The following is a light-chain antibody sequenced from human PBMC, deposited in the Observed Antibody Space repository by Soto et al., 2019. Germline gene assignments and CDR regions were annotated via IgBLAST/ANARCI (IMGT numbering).Light chain of an antibody. CDR2: DAS. CDR1: HSVTTH. CDR3: QQRSDSIT. J-gene: IGKJ5*01. Sequence: EIVFTQSPDTLSLSPGERATLSFWASHSVTTHLAWFQQRPGQTPRLLIYDASTRAPGIPARFSGRGSGADFTLTISSLEPEDFAVYYCQQRSDSITFGQGTRLETK. V-gene: IGKV3-11*01.